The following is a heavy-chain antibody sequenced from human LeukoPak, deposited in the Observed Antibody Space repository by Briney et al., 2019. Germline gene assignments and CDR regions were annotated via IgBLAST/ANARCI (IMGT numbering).Heavy chain of an antibody. CDR3: ASSRYSSSWSAFDI. V-gene: IGHV1-18*01. D-gene: IGHD6-13*01. CDR1: GYTFTSYG. CDR2: ISAYNGNT. Sequence: WASVKVSCKASGYTFTSYGISWVRQAPGQGLEWMGWISAYNGNTNYAQKLQGRVTMTTDTSTSTAYMELRSLRSDDTAVYYCASSRYSSSWSAFDIWGQGTMVTVSS. J-gene: IGHJ3*02.